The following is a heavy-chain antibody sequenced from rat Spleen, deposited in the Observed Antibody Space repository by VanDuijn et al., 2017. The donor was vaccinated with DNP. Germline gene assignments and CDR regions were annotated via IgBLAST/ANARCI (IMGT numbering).Heavy chain of an antibody. J-gene: IGHJ2*01. CDR3: ARWGDYFDY. CDR2: ISYSGST. V-gene: IGHV3-1*01. Sequence: EVQLQESGPGLVKPSQSLSLTCSVTGYSITSNYWGWIRKFPGNKMEWVGHISYSGSTSYNPSLKSRISITRDTSNNQFFLHLHSVTTEDTANYYFARWGDYFDYWGQGVMVTVSS. CDR1: GYSITSNY.